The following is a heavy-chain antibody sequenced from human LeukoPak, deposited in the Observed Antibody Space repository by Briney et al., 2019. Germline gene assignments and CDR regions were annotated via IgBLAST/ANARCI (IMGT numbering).Heavy chain of an antibody. CDR3: ARGKKRGYSYGQDWYFDL. Sequence: SETLSLTCSLSGGSISSSSYYWAWIRQPPGKGLEWIGEINHSGSTNYNPSLKSRVTISVDTSKNQFSLKLSSVTAADTAVYYCARGKKRGYSYGQDWYFDLWGRGTLVTVSS. CDR1: GGSISSSSYY. CDR2: INHSGST. D-gene: IGHD5-18*01. J-gene: IGHJ2*01. V-gene: IGHV4-39*07.